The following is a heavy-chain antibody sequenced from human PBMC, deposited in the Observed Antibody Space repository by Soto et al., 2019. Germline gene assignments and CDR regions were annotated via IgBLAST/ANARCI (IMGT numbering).Heavy chain of an antibody. J-gene: IGHJ2*01. CDR2: ISGGGDRT. CDR1: GFTFISYA. Sequence: EVQLLESGGGLVQPGGSLRLSCVGSGFTFISYAMNWVRQAPGKGLEWVSGISGGGDRTFDADSVKGRFTISRDNSKNTVNLLMNSLRADDTAVYYCARKVLGSTSRPDYWYFDLWGRGTLVTVSS. CDR3: ARKVLGSTSRPDYWYFDL. V-gene: IGHV3-23*01. D-gene: IGHD3-16*01.